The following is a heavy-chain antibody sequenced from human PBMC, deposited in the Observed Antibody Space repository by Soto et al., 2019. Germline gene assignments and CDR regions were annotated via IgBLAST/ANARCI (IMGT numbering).Heavy chain of an antibody. V-gene: IGHV1-3*01. CDR3: ANDIIVISGAKGLDY. D-gene: IGHD2-2*01. J-gene: IGHJ4*02. Sequence: GASVKVSCKASGYTSTNYGMHWVRQAPGQRLEWMGWINAGSGNTKYSQKFLGRITITRDTSASTVYMELSSLRSEDTAVYYCANDIIVISGAKGLDYWGQGALVTVSS. CDR2: INAGSGNT. CDR1: GYTSTNYG.